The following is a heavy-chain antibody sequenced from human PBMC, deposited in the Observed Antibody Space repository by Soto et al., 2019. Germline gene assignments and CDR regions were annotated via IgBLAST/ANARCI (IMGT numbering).Heavy chain of an antibody. CDR3: ARGGTPIDY. CDR1: GYTFTNFG. J-gene: IGHJ4*02. Sequence: QVQLVQSGAEVKKPGASVKVSCKASGYTFTNFGIIWVRQAPGQGLDWMGWISAYNGNTNYAQNFQGRVTMTTDTSTSPAYMELRSLTSDDTAVYYSARGGTPIDYWGKGTLVTVSS. CDR2: ISAYNGNT. V-gene: IGHV1-18*01. D-gene: IGHD3-16*01.